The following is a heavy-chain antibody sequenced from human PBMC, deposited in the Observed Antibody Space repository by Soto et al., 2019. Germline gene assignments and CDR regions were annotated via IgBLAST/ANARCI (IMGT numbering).Heavy chain of an antibody. CDR3: ARDRVRGSGSYYPNDAFDI. CDR2: ISAYNGNT. J-gene: IGHJ3*02. Sequence: VASVKVSCKASGYTFTSYCISWMRQAPGQGLEWMGWISAYNGNTNYAQKLQGRVTMTTDTSTSTAYMELRSLRSDDTAVYYCARDRVRGSGSYYPNDAFDIWGQGTMVTVSS. V-gene: IGHV1-18*01. CDR1: GYTFTSYC. D-gene: IGHD3-10*01.